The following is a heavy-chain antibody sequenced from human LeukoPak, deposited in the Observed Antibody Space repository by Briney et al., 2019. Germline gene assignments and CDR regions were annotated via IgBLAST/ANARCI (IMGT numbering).Heavy chain of an antibody. V-gene: IGHV3-64D*09. J-gene: IGHJ4*02. Sequence: PGETLRLSCSASGFPFSAFTMHWVRLAAGKTLENVAAITTNGGTTYYADSVKGRISISRDNSKNILYLQMSSLRPEDTAVYYCVKPSYTGSWYDYWGQGTLVTGSS. CDR1: GFPFSAFT. D-gene: IGHD6-13*01. CDR2: ITTNGGTT. CDR3: VKPSYTGSWYDY.